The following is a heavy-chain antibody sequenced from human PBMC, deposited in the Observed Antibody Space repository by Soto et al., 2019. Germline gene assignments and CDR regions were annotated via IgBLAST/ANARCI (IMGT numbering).Heavy chain of an antibody. CDR1: GFTFSSYS. V-gene: IGHV3-48*01. D-gene: IGHD2-2*01. CDR3: ARMLVVPAARQNWFDP. Sequence: EVQLVESGGGLVQPGGSLRLSCAASGFTFSSYSMNWVRQAPGKGLEWVSYISSSSSTIYYADSVKGRFTISRDNAKNSLYLQMNSLRAEDTAVYYCARMLVVPAARQNWFDPWGQGTLVTVSS. CDR2: ISSSSSTI. J-gene: IGHJ5*02.